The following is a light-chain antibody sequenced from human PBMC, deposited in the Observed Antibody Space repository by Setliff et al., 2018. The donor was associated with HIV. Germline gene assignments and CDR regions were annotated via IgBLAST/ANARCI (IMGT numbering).Light chain of an antibody. J-gene: IGLJ1*01. Sequence: QSVLPQPRSVSGSPGQSVTISCTGTSSDVGGYNYVSWYQHHPGKAPKLMIYDVSKRPSGVPDRFSGSKSGNTASLTISGLQAEDEADYYCCSYAGSLDVFGTGTKVTVL. CDR1: SSDVGGYNY. CDR2: DVS. V-gene: IGLV2-11*01. CDR3: CSYAGSLDV.